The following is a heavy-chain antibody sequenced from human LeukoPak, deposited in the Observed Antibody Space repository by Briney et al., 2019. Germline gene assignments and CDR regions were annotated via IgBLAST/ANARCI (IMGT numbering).Heavy chain of an antibody. Sequence: PSETLSLTCAVYGGSFSGYYRSWIRQPPGKGLEWIGEINHSGSTNYNPSLKSRVTISVDTSKNQFSLKLSSVTAADTAVYYCARGRGYCSGGSCHIPDYWGQGTLVTVSS. CDR3: ARGRGYCSGGSCHIPDY. V-gene: IGHV4-34*01. D-gene: IGHD2-15*01. J-gene: IGHJ4*02. CDR1: GGSFSGYY. CDR2: INHSGST.